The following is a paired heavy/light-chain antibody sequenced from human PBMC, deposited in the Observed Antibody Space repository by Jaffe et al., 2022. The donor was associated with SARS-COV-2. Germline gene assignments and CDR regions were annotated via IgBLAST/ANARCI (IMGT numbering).Light chain of an antibody. Sequence: EIVLTQSPGTLSLSPGERATLSCRASQSVSSSYLAWYQHKPGQAPRLLIYGASSRATGIPDRFSGSGSGTDFTLTISRLEPEDFAVYYCQQYGGSPPYTFGQGTKLEIK. CDR2: GAS. CDR3: QQYGGSPPYT. V-gene: IGKV3-20*01. J-gene: IGKJ2*01. CDR1: QSVSSSY.
Heavy chain of an antibody. Sequence: QVQLQESGPGLVKPSQTLSLTCTVSGGSISGGTYYWTWIRQPAGKGLEWIGRIYITGNTNYNPSLQSRVTISVDTSKNQFSLRLNSLTAADTAVYYCARVPYSSGWYYFDYWGQGTLVTVSS. D-gene: IGHD6-19*01. J-gene: IGHJ4*02. V-gene: IGHV4-61*02. CDR1: GGSISGGTYY. CDR2: IYITGNT. CDR3: ARVPYSSGWYYFDY.